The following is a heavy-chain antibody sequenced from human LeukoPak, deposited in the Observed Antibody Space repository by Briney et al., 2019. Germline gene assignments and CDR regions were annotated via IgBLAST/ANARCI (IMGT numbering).Heavy chain of an antibody. Sequence: SETLSLTCTVSGGSISSYYWSWIRQPPGKGLEWIGYIYYSGSTNYNPSLKSRVTISVDTSKNQFSLKLSSVTAADTAVYYCAREEPSSGWPQGPFDYWGQGTLVTVSS. D-gene: IGHD6-19*01. V-gene: IGHV4-59*01. CDR2: IYYSGST. CDR1: GGSISSYY. J-gene: IGHJ4*02. CDR3: AREEPSSGWPQGPFDY.